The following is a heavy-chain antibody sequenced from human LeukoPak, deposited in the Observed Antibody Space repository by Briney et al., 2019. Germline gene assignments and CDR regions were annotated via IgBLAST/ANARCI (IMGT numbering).Heavy chain of an antibody. CDR1: GFTFSNAW. CDR3: VTEGYGCGHHSFDI. Sequence: GGSLRLSCAASGFTFSNAWMSWVRQAPGKGLEWVGRIKSKTDGGTTDYAAPVKGRLTISRDDSKNTLFLQMDSLRAEDTAVYYCVTEGYGCGHHSFDIWGQGTVVSVSS. CDR2: IKSKTDGGTT. D-gene: IGHD5-18*01. V-gene: IGHV3-15*01. J-gene: IGHJ3*02.